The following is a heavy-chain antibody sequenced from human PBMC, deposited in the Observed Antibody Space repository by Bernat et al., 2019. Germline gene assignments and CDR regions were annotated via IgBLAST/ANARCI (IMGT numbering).Heavy chain of an antibody. J-gene: IGHJ4*02. D-gene: IGHD4-11*01. CDR3: ARGYRNFDY. Sequence: QVYLVQSGADVKKPGASVKVSCEASGCTFSTYKITWVRQAPGQGLEWMGWISPYNGNANYAQNFQGRVTMTTDTSTSTAYMELTSLRSDDTAIYYCARGYRNFDYWGQGTLVSVSS. CDR1: GCTFSTYK. V-gene: IGHV1-18*01. CDR2: ISPYNGNA.